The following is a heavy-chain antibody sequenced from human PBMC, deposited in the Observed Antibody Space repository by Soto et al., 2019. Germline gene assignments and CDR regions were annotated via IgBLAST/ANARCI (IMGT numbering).Heavy chain of an antibody. CDR1: GFTFGIYG. D-gene: IGHD1-26*01. J-gene: IGHJ3*02. CDR3: ARATSGSFDASDM. Sequence: QVQLVESGGGVVQPGRSLRLSCAASGFTFGIYGMHWVRQAPGKGLEWVAVIWYDGSIKYHADSVKGRFTISRDNSKNTVYLQMNSLRDEDTAVYYCARATSGSFDASDMWGQGTMVTVSS. CDR2: IWYDGSIK. V-gene: IGHV3-33*01.